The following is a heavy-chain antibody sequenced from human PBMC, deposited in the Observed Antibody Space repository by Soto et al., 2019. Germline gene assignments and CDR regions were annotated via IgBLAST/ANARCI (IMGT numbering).Heavy chain of an antibody. D-gene: IGHD3-22*01. V-gene: IGHV3-74*01. CDR3: ARNKYYDSSGYYSEYFQH. J-gene: IGHJ1*01. Sequence: GGSLRLSCAASGFTFSSYWMHWVRQAPGKGLVWVSRINSDGSSTSYADSVKGRFTISRDNAKNTLYLQMNSLRAEDTAVYYCARNKYYDSSGYYSEYFQHWGQGTLVTVSS. CDR2: INSDGSST. CDR1: GFTFSSYW.